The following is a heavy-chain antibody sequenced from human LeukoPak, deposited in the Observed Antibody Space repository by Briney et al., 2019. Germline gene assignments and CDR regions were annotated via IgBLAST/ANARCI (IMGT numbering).Heavy chain of an antibody. CDR2: IYHSGST. CDR1: GGSISSSNW. J-gene: IGHJ4*02. D-gene: IGHD5-18*01. V-gene: IGHV4-4*02. CDR3: ARVGYSYGYQNFDY. Sequence: PSETLSLTCAVSGGSISSSNWWSWVRQPPGKGLGWMGEIYHSGSTNYNPSLKSRVTISVDKSKNQFSLKLSSVTAADTAVYYCARVGYSYGYQNFDYWGQGTLVTVSS.